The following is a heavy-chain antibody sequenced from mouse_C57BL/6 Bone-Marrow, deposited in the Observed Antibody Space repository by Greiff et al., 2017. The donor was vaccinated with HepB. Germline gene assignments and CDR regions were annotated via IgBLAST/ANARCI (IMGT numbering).Heavy chain of an antibody. Sequence: VQLQQSGAELMKPGASVKLSCKATGYTFTGYWIEWVKQRPGHGLEWIGEILPGSGSTNYNEKFKSKATLTVDKSSSTAYMQLSSLTSEDSAVYYCARSCGSLYGSSLYAMDYWGQGTSVTVSS. J-gene: IGHJ4*01. CDR2: ILPGSGST. CDR1: GYTFTGYW. CDR3: ARSCGSLYGSSLYAMDY. D-gene: IGHD1-1*01. V-gene: IGHV1-9*01.